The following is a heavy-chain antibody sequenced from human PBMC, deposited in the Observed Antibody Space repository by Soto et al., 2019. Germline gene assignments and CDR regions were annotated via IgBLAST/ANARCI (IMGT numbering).Heavy chain of an antibody. CDR2: INPSGGST. D-gene: IGHD2-15*01. V-gene: IGHV1-46*03. J-gene: IGHJ6*02. CDR1: GYTFTSYY. CDR3: AIVGCSGGRSYTESAGYYYYGMVV. Sequence: ASVKVSCKASGYTFTSYYMHSVRQASGQGLEWMGIINPSGGSTSYAQKFQGRVTMTRDTSTSTVYMELSSLRSEDTAVYYCAIVGCSGGRSYTESAGYYYYGMVVWG.